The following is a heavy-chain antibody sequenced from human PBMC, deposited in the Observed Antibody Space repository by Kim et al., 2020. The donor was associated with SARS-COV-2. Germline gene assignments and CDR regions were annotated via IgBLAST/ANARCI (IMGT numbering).Heavy chain of an antibody. CDR3: ARDHRIYYDTRGAFDI. CDR2: IYSGGST. V-gene: IGHV3-53*01. D-gene: IGHD3-22*01. CDR1: GFTVSSNY. J-gene: IGHJ3*02. Sequence: GGSLRLSCAASGFTVSSNYMSWVRQAPGKGLEWVSVIYSGGSTYYADSVKGRFTISREKSKNTLYLQMNSLRAEDTAVYYCARDHRIYYDTRGAFDIWGQGTMVTVSS.